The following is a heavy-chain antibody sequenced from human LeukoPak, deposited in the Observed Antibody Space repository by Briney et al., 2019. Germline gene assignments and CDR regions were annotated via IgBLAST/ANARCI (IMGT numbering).Heavy chain of an antibody. CDR2: ISYDGSKQ. CDR3: ARVVRGERLYDY. D-gene: IGHD3-10*01. V-gene: IGHV3-30*03. CDR1: GFAFSSFG. J-gene: IGHJ4*02. Sequence: GGSLRLSCAASGFAFSSFGMYWVRQAPGKGLEWVALISYDGSKQYYADSVKGRFTISRDNAKNSLYLQMNSLRAEDTAVYYCARVVRGERLYDYWGQGTLVTVSS.